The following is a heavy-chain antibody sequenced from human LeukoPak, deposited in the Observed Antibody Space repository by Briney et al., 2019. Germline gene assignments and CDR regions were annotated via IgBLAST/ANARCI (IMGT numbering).Heavy chain of an antibody. CDR1: GFTFNEYG. CDR3: ATGREMATVNFDY. V-gene: IGHV1-24*01. CDR2: FDPEDGET. Sequence: GGSLRLSCETSGFTFNEYGMHWVRQAPGKGLEWMGGFDPEDGETIYAQKFQGRVTMTEDTSTDTAYMELSSLRSEDTAVYYCATGREMATVNFDYWGQGILVTVSS. D-gene: IGHD5-24*01. J-gene: IGHJ4*02.